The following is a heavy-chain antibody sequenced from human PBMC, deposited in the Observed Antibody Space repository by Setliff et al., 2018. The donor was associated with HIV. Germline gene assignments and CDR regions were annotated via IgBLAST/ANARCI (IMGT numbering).Heavy chain of an antibody. CDR3: ARNTDVDSVYRPFHI. V-gene: IGHV3-9*01. CDR2: ISSNTDNI. Sequence: SGGSLRLSCAASGFTFNAYAMHWVRQPPGKGLEWVSGISSNTDNIYYADSVTGRFTISRDNAKNSLYLQMNSLRAEDTAVYYCARNTDVDSVYRPFHIWGQGTMVTVSS. CDR1: GFTFNAYA. J-gene: IGHJ3*02. D-gene: IGHD1-26*01.